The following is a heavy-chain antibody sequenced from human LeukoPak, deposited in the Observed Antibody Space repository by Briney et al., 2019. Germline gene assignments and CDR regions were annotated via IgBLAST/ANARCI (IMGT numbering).Heavy chain of an antibody. J-gene: IGHJ6*02. CDR1: GFTFSSYW. D-gene: IGHD3-22*01. CDR2: IKQDGSEK. Sequence: HPGGSLRLSCAASGFTFSSYWMSWVRQAPGKGPEWVANIKQDGSEKYYVDSVKGRFTISRDNAKNSLYLQMNSLRAEDTAVYYCARVDYYDTHYGMDVWGQGTTVTVSS. CDR3: ARVDYYDTHYGMDV. V-gene: IGHV3-7*01.